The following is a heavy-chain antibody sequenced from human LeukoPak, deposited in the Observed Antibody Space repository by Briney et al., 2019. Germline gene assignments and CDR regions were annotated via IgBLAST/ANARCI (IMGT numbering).Heavy chain of an antibody. CDR3: AKDGYSSGWVVVY. D-gene: IGHD6-19*01. CDR2: ISGSCCST. Sequence: GSPGPSCTAPGFTFSSYAMSWVRQAPGKGVEWVSAISGSCCSTYYPDSVQSRFTISRDNSKNTLFLQMSSLRAEDTAVYYCAKDGYSSGWVVVYWGRGTLVTVSS. V-gene: IGHV3-23*01. CDR1: GFTFSSYA. J-gene: IGHJ4*02.